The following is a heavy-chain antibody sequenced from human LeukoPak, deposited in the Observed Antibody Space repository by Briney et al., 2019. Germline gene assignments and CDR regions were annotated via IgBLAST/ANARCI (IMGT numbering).Heavy chain of an antibody. J-gene: IGHJ4*02. Sequence: QPGGSLRLSCAASTFPFNNYEMHWLRQAPGKGLEWISYISRSGSTIYYADSVKGRFTISRDNAKNSLYLQMNSLRAEDTAVYYCASGYDLPYWGQGTLVTVSS. CDR3: ASGYDLPY. D-gene: IGHD5-12*01. CDR1: TFPFNNYE. V-gene: IGHV3-48*03. CDR2: ISRSGSTI.